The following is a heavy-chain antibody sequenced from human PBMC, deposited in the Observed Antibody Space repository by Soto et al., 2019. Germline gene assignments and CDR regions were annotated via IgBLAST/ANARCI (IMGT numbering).Heavy chain of an antibody. J-gene: IGHJ5*02. Sequence: SVKVSCKTPGGTFRSDTITWVRQAPGQGLEWMGRIIPLLDTADYAQKFQGRVTITADKSTGTAYMELNSLRSEDTAIYYCVRNSPRVVLSHSWFVPWGPGTLVTVSS. V-gene: IGHV1-69*08. D-gene: IGHD2-2*01. CDR1: GGTFRSDT. CDR3: VRNSPRVVLSHSWFVP. CDR2: IIPLLDTA.